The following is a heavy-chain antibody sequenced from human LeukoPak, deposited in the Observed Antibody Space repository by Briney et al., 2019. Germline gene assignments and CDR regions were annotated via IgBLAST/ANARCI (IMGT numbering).Heavy chain of an antibody. CDR1: GFTFSSYS. J-gene: IGHJ4*02. V-gene: IGHV3-48*01. CDR3: ARDPPSDVSLIEDPNSFDF. D-gene: IGHD2/OR15-2a*01. Sequence: GGSLRLSCAASGFTFSSYSMNWVRQAPGKGLEWVSCISITSHTIYYADSVKGRFTISRDNAKNPLFLQMNSLRAEDTAVYYCARDPPSDVSLIEDPNSFDFWGQGTLVTVSS. CDR2: ISITSHTI.